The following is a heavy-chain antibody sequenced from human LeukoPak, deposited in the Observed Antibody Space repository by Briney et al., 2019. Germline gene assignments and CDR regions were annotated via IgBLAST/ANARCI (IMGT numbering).Heavy chain of an antibody. V-gene: IGHV4-38-2*01. CDR3: ARKGGLFDY. CDR2: IYHSGST. CDR1: GYSISSGYY. D-gene: IGHD2-15*01. J-gene: IGHJ4*02. Sequence: SETLSLTCAVSGYSISSGYYRGWIRQPPGKGLEWIGSIYHSGSTYYNPSLKSRVTIPVDTSKNQFSLKMSSVTAADTAVYYCARKGGLFDYWGQGRLVTVSS.